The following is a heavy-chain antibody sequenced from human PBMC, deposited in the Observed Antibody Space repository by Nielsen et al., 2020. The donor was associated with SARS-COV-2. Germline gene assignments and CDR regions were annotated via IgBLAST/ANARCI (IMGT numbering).Heavy chain of an antibody. CDR3: RGWLATFDI. Sequence: GESLKISCAASGFTISNYGMNWVRQAPGKGLEWVSHMSSSGGTIYYADSVKGRFTISRDNAKNSIYLQMNSLRAEDTAVYYCRGWLATFDIWGQGTTVTVSS. CDR2: MSSSGGTI. CDR1: GFTISNYG. J-gene: IGHJ3*02. V-gene: IGHV3-48*03. D-gene: IGHD3-22*01.